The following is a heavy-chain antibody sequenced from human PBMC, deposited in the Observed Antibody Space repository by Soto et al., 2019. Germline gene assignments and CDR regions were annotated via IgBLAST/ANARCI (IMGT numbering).Heavy chain of an antibody. V-gene: IGHV1-3*05. Sequence: QVQLVQSGAEEKKPGASVKVSCKASGYTFTNYATHWVRQAPGQRLEWMGWINAGNGNTKYSQKFQGRVTITRDTSASTADMELSSLRSEDTAVYYCARVSGSSLPDYWGQGTLVTVSS. CDR1: GYTFTNYA. D-gene: IGHD6-19*01. J-gene: IGHJ4*02. CDR2: INAGNGNT. CDR3: ARVSGSSLPDY.